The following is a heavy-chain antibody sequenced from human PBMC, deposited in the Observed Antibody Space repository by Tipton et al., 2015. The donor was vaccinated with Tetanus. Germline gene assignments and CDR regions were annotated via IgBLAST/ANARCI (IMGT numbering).Heavy chain of an antibody. CDR3: AREADCSGGSCFSGDFDN. J-gene: IGHJ4*02. Sequence: SLRLSCAASGFIFSSYGIHWVRQAPGKGLEWVAVSWCDGTDKYYADSVKGRFTISRDNSKNTLYLQMNSLRAGDTAVYYCAREADCSGGSCFSGDFDNWGQGAQVTVSS. CDR2: SWCDGTDK. CDR1: GFIFSSYG. D-gene: IGHD2-15*01. V-gene: IGHV3-33*01.